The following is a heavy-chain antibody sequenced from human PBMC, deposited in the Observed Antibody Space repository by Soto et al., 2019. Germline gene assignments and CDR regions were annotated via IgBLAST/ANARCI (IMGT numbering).Heavy chain of an antibody. V-gene: IGHV1-69*13. Sequence: ASVKVSCKASGGTFSSYAISWVRQAPGQGLEWMGGIIPIFGTANYAQKFQGRVTITADESTSTAYMELSSLRSEDTAVYYCARTYCSGGSCYEFWFDPWGQGTLVTVSS. J-gene: IGHJ5*02. CDR3: ARTYCSGGSCYEFWFDP. CDR2: IIPIFGTA. D-gene: IGHD2-15*01. CDR1: GGTFSSYA.